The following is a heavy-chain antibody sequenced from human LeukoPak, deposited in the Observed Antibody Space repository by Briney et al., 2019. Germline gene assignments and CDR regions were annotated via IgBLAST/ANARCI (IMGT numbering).Heavy chain of an antibody. CDR2: MNPNSGST. D-gene: IGHD3-9*01. CDR1: GYTFTSYD. V-gene: IGHV1-8*01. Sequence: ASVKVSCKASGYTFTSYDINWVRQATGQGLEWMGWMNPNSGSTSYSQKFQGRVTMTRDTSISTAYMELSSLRSEDTAVYYCARVGTVQRYFDWFPVTAGIKYVMDVWGQGTTVTVSS. CDR3: ARVGTVQRYFDWFPVTAGIKYVMDV. J-gene: IGHJ6*02.